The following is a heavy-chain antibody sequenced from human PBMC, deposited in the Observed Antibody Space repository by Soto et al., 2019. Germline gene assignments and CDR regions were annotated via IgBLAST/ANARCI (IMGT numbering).Heavy chain of an antibody. J-gene: IGHJ4*02. V-gene: IGHV5-51*01. Sequence: GESLKISCKGSGYTFTDYWIGWVRQLPGKGLEWMGIIYPGDSDTRYSPSFQGQVTITADKSTSTAYLQWNRLKASDTGIYFCAKGDGRIVPRHFDYWGQGTLVTVSS. CDR3: AKGDGRIVPRHFDY. D-gene: IGHD6-6*01. CDR2: IYPGDSDT. CDR1: GYTFTDYW.